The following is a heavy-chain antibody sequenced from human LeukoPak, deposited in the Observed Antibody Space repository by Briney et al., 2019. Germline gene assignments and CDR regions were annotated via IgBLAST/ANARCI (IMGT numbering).Heavy chain of an antibody. Sequence: GGSLRLSCVASGFTFSSYWMHWVRQAPGKGLVWVSRINPDGSSTTYADSVKGRFTISRDNAKNTLFLQMNSLRAEDTAVYYCTSDLPSNSGWGFQHWGQGTLVTVSS. CDR1: GFTFSSYW. D-gene: IGHD5-12*01. CDR2: INPDGSST. V-gene: IGHV3-74*01. CDR3: TSDLPSNSGWGFQH. J-gene: IGHJ1*01.